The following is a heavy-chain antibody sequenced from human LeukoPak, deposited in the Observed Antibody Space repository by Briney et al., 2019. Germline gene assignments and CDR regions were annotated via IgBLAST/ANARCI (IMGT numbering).Heavy chain of an antibody. Sequence: SGGSLRLSCTASGFTFSDYSVNWVRQAPGKGLEWVSCITGISDIYYADSVEGRFTISGDNAKNSLYLQMNSLRAEDTAVYYCARGGYSGSWYFPFDYWGQGTLVTVSS. D-gene: IGHD6-13*01. CDR1: GFTFSDYS. CDR3: ARGGYSGSWYFPFDY. J-gene: IGHJ4*02. V-gene: IGHV3-69-1*01. CDR2: ITGISDI.